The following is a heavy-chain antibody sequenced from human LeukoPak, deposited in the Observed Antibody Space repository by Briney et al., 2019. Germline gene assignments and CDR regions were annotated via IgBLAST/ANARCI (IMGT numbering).Heavy chain of an antibody. CDR2: IYTSGST. Sequence: PSETLSLTCTVSGGSISSGSYYWSWIRQPAGKGLEWIGRIYTSGSTNYNPSLKSRVTISVDTSKNQFSLKLSSVTAADTAVYYCARAVVATGYYFDYWGQGTLVTVSS. V-gene: IGHV4-61*02. D-gene: IGHD5-12*01. CDR3: ARAVVATGYYFDY. CDR1: GGSISSGSYY. J-gene: IGHJ4*02.